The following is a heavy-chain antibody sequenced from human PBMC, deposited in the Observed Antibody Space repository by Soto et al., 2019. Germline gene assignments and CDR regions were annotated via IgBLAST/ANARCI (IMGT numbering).Heavy chain of an antibody. CDR2: IYYSGST. CDR1: GGSISSGGYY. CDR3: ARDSGDTTDYYYYYGMDV. Sequence: TSETLSLTCTVSGGSISSGGYYWSWIRQHPGKGLEWIGYIYYSGSTYYNPSLKSRVTISVDTSKNQFSLKLSSVTAADTAVYYCARDSGDTTDYYYYYGMDVWGQGTTVTVSS. J-gene: IGHJ6*02. V-gene: IGHV4-31*03. D-gene: IGHD2-21*01.